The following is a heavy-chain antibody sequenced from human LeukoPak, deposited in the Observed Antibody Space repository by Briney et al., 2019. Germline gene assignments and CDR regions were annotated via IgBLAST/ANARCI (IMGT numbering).Heavy chain of an antibody. V-gene: IGHV1-24*01. Sequence: ASVKVSCKVSGYTLTELSMHWVRQAPGKGLEWMGGFDPEDGETIYAQKFQGRVTMTEDTSTDTAYMELSSLRSEDTAVYYCATDPPVRAVAGKPPDDYWGQGTLVTVSS. CDR1: GYTLTELS. J-gene: IGHJ4*02. CDR3: ATDPPVRAVAGKPPDDY. CDR2: FDPEDGET. D-gene: IGHD6-19*01.